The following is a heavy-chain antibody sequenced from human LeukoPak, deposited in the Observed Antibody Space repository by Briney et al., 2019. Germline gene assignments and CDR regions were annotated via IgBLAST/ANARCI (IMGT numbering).Heavy chain of an antibody. CDR1: GGSISSSSYY. V-gene: IGHV4-39*07. Sequence: PSETLSLTCTVSGGSISSSSYYWGWIRQPPGKGLEWIGSIYYSGSTYYNPSLKSRVTISVDTSENQFSLKLSSVTAADTAVYYCARPPRDYWGQGTLVTVSS. J-gene: IGHJ4*02. CDR3: ARPPRDY. CDR2: IYYSGST.